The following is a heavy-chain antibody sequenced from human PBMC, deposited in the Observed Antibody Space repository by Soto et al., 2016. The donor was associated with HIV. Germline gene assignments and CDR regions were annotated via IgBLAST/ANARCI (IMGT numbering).Heavy chain of an antibody. CDR2: IDPNSGAT. D-gene: IGHD3-9*01. J-gene: IGHJ4*02. CDR3: AREGTTGVPVDH. V-gene: IGHV1-2*02. Sequence: QVQLVQSGAEVKKPGASVKVSCKASGYTFTGYYMYWLRQAPGQGPEWMGWIDPNSGATNYAQKFQGRLTLTRDTSISTGYMELSSLTSDDTAIYYCAREGTTGVPVDHWGQGTLVTVSS. CDR1: GYTFTGYY.